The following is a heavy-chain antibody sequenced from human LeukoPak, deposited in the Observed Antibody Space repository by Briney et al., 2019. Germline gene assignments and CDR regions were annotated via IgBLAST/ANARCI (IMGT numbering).Heavy chain of an antibody. CDR3: ARVPDCGDYGYFDY. Sequence: SVKVSCKASGGTFSSYAISWVRQAPGQGLEWMGGIIPIFGTANYAQKFQGRVTITADESTSTAYMELSSLRSEDTAVYYCARVPDCGDYGYFDYWGQGTLVTVSS. V-gene: IGHV1-69*13. D-gene: IGHD4-17*01. J-gene: IGHJ4*02. CDR1: GGTFSSYA. CDR2: IIPIFGTA.